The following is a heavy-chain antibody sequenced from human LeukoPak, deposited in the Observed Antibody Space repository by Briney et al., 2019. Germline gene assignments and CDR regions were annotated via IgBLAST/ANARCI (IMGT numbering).Heavy chain of an antibody. Sequence: PGGSLRLSCAASGFTFSSYSMNWVRQAPGKGLEWVSSISSSSSYIYYADSVKGRFTISRDNAKNSLYLQMNSLRAEDTAVYYCARDELGIRTKLDYWGQGTLVTVSS. CDR1: GFTFSSYS. J-gene: IGHJ4*02. D-gene: IGHD7-27*01. CDR2: ISSSSSYI. CDR3: ARDELGIRTKLDY. V-gene: IGHV3-21*01.